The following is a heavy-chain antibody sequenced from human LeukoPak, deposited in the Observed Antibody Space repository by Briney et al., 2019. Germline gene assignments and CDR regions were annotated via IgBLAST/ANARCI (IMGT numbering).Heavy chain of an antibody. CDR2: ISGSGGST. CDR3: ARDGAVTYSYDYLDV. CDR1: GFTFSSHA. Sequence: GGSLRLSCAASGFTFSSHAMSWVRQAPGKGLEWVSAISGSGGSTYYVDSVKGRFTISRDNDENALYLQMNSLTAEDTALYYCARDGAVTYSYDYLDVWGKGTTVTVSS. D-gene: IGHD5-18*01. V-gene: IGHV3-23*01. J-gene: IGHJ6*03.